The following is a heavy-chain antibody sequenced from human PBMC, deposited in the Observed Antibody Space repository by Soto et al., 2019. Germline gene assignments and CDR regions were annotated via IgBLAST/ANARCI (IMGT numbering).Heavy chain of an antibody. CDR3: AGLPDYGDTFDY. CDR1: RFTFSTYS. CDR2: ISSSSTYI. J-gene: IGHJ4*02. V-gene: IGHV3-21*01. D-gene: IGHD4-17*01. Sequence: PGGSLRLSCAASRFTFSTYSMNWVRQAPGKGLEWVSSISSSSTYIYYADSVKGRFTISRDNAKNSLYLQMNSLRAEDTAVYYCAGLPDYGDTFDYWGQGTLVTVSS.